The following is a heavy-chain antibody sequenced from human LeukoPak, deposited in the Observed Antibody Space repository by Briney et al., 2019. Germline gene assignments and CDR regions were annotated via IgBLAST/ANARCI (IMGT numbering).Heavy chain of an antibody. CDR2: ISSASNTI. Sequence: GPLRLSCAASGFTFSTYSMNWVRQAPGKGLEWVSYISSASNTIYYADSVKGRFTISRDNAKNSLYLQMNSLRAEDTAMYYCARDGWFGDYNWFDPWGQGTLVTVSS. D-gene: IGHD3-10*01. J-gene: IGHJ5*02. CDR3: ARDGWFGDYNWFDP. V-gene: IGHV3-48*01. CDR1: GFTFSTYS.